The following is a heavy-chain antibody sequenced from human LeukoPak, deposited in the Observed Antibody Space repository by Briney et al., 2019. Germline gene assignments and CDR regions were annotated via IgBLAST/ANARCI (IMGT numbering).Heavy chain of an antibody. D-gene: IGHD6-6*01. CDR2: ISSNGGST. CDR3: ARGSSSSSDNWFDP. J-gene: IGHJ5*02. CDR1: GFTFSSYA. Sequence: GGSLRLSCAASGFTFSSYAMHWVRRAPGKGLEYVSAISSNGGSTYYANSVKGRFTISRDNSKNTLYLQMGSLRAEDMAVYYCARGSSSSSDNWFDPWGQGTLVTVSS. V-gene: IGHV3-64*01.